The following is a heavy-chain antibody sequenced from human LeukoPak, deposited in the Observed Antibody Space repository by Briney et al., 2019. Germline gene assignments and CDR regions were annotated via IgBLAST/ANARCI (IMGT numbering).Heavy chain of an antibody. V-gene: IGHV1-24*01. J-gene: IGHJ6*03. Sequence: ASVKVSCKVSGYTLTELSMHWVRQAPGKGLEWMGGFDPEDGETIYAQKFQGRVTMTEDTSTGTAYTELSSLRSEDTAVYYCATVTRMRPPGYYMDVWGKGTTVTVSS. D-gene: IGHD2-15*01. CDR2: FDPEDGET. CDR3: ATVTRMRPPGYYMDV. CDR1: GYTLTELS.